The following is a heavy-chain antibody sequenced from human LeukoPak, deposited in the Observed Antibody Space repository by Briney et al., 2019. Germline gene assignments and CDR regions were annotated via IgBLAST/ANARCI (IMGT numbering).Heavy chain of an antibody. CDR1: GFIVSNNY. Sequence: GGSLRLSCAASGFIVSNNYMSWVRQVPGKGLEWVSSIYGGDSTEYADSVKGRFTISRDNAKNSLYLQMNSLRAEDTAVYYCARDLISSSWYYGPFDYWGQGTLVTVSS. D-gene: IGHD6-13*01. CDR2: IYGGDST. V-gene: IGHV3-66*01. CDR3: ARDLISSSWYYGPFDY. J-gene: IGHJ4*02.